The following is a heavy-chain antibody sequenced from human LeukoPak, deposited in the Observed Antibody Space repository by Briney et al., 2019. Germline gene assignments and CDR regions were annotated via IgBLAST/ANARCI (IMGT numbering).Heavy chain of an antibody. D-gene: IGHD5-18*01. Sequence: GASVKVSCKASGYTFKDYYLHWVRQAPGQGLEWMGWINPNSGGTNSAQNFQGRVTMTRDRSISTVYMELTRLTSDDTAVYYCARDSARGYSYGYNAFDIWGQGTMVTVSS. CDR2: INPNSGGT. V-gene: IGHV1-2*02. CDR1: GYTFKDYY. CDR3: ARDSARGYSYGYNAFDI. J-gene: IGHJ3*02.